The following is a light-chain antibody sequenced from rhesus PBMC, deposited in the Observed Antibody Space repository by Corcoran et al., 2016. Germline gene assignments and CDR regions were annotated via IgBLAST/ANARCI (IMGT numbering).Light chain of an antibody. J-gene: IGKJ1*01. CDR3: QHGYGTPRT. Sequence: DIQMTQSPSSLSASVGDRVTITCRASENVNNYLNWYQQKPGKAPKLLIYKASTLQRGVPSRFSGSGSGTEYTFTIISLQPEDVATYYCQHGYGTPRTFGQGTKVDIK. CDR2: KAS. V-gene: IGKV1-74*01. CDR1: ENVNNY.